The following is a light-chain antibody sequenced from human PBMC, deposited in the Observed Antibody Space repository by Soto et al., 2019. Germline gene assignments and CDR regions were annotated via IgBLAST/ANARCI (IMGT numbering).Light chain of an antibody. CDR2: AAS. V-gene: IGKV1-39*01. Sequence: DIRMTQSPSSLSASVGDIVTITCRASQSISSYLNWYQQKPGKAPKVLIYAASNLQSGVPSRFSGSGSGTDFTLTISSLQPEDFATYYCQQSYSTPITFGQGTRLEI. J-gene: IGKJ5*01. CDR3: QQSYSTPIT. CDR1: QSISSY.